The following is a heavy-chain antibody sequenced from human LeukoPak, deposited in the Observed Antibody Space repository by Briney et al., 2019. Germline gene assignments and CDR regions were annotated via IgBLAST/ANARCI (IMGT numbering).Heavy chain of an antibody. D-gene: IGHD6-13*01. Sequence: GGSLRLSCAASGFTFSRYSMNWVRQAPGKGLEWVSSISNTGSYISYADSVKGRFTISRDNAKNSLYLQMNSLRAEDTAVYYCASDPLSSSSFDYWGQGTLVTVSS. J-gene: IGHJ4*02. V-gene: IGHV3-21*01. CDR3: ASDPLSSSSFDY. CDR2: ISNTGSYI. CDR1: GFTFSRYS.